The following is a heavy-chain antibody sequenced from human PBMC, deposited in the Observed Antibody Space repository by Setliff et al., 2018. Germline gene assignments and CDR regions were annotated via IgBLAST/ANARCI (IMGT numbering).Heavy chain of an antibody. V-gene: IGHV4-61*02. CDR2: IYTSGST. Sequence: SETLSLTCTVSGGSISSGSYYWSWIRQPAGKGLEWIGRIYTSGSTNYNPSLKSRVTISIDTSKNQVSLKLSSVTAADTAVYYCARDFDSSGNFDYWGQGTLVTVSS. CDR1: GGSISSGSYY. CDR3: ARDFDSSGNFDY. J-gene: IGHJ4*02. D-gene: IGHD3-22*01.